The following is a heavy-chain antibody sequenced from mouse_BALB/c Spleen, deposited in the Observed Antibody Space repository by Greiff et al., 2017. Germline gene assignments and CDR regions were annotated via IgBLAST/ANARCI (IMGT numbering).Heavy chain of an antibody. V-gene: IGHV5-4*02. CDR2: ISDGGSYT. Sequence: EVQGVESGGGLVKPGGSLKLSCAASGFTFSDYYMYWVRQTPEKRLEWVATISDGGSYTYYPDSVKGRFTISRDNAKNNLYLQMSSLKSEDTAMYYCARGVLGFWGFDYWGQGTTLTVSS. CDR3: ARGVLGFWGFDY. J-gene: IGHJ2*01. CDR1: GFTFSDYY. D-gene: IGHD2-14*01.